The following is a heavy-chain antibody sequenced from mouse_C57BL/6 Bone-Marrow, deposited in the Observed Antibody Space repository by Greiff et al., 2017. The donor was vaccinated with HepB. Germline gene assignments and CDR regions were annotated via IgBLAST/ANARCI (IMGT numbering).Heavy chain of an antibody. V-gene: IGHV5-4*01. D-gene: IGHD3-2*02. J-gene: IGHJ2*01. CDR2: ISDGGSYT. Sequence: EVKVEESGGGLVKPGGSLKLSCAASGFTFSSYAMSWVRQTPEKRLEWVATISDGGSYTYYPDNVKGRFTISRDNAKNNLYLQMSHLKSEDTAMYYCARDGLRDYWGQGTTLTVSS. CDR1: GFTFSSYA. CDR3: ARDGLRDY.